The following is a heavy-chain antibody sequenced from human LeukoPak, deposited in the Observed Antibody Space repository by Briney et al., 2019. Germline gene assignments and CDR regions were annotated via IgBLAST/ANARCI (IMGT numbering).Heavy chain of an antibody. CDR2: IYSGDTT. V-gene: IGHV3-66*01. J-gene: IGHJ4*02. D-gene: IGHD4-17*01. CDR1: GITVSRNY. Sequence: GGSPRLSCAASGITVSRNYMNWVRQAPGKGLEWVSVIYSGDTTHYPDSVKGRFSISRDNSKNTLYLQMNNLRVEDTAVYYCARDLAYGDYIYDYWGQGNRVSLSS. CDR3: ARDLAYGDYIYDY.